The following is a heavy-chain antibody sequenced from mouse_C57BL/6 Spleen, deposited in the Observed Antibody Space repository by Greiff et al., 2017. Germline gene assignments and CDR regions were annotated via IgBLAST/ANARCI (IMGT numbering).Heavy chain of an antibody. V-gene: IGHV1-26*01. J-gene: IGHJ4*01. D-gene: IGHD1-1*01. CDR3: ARDGSSLENYYGMDY. Sequence: EVQLQQSGPELVKPGASVKISCKASGYTFTDYYMTWVKQSHGKSLEWIGDINPNNGGTSYNQKFKGKATLTVDKSSSTAYMELRSLTSEDSAVYYCARDGSSLENYYGMDYWGQATSVTVSS. CDR1: GYTFTDYY. CDR2: INPNNGGT.